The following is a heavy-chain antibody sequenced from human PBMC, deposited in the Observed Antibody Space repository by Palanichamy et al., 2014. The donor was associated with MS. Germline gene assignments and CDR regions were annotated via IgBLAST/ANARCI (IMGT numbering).Heavy chain of an antibody. D-gene: IGHD3-3*01. CDR3: VRSGFWSGSAPDY. CDR2: IYPDESET. Sequence: EVQLVQSGAEMKKPGESLKISCKGSGYSFNTYWIGWVRQMPGKGLELMGIIYPDESETKDNPSFQGQVTISVDKSISTVYLQWSSLKTSDTAMYYCVRSGFWSGSAPDYWGQGTLVTVSS. J-gene: IGHJ4*02. V-gene: IGHV5-51*01. CDR1: GYSFNTYW.